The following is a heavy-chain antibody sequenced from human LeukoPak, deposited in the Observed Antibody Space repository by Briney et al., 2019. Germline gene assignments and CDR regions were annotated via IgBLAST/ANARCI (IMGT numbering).Heavy chain of an antibody. CDR2: INPNSGGT. V-gene: IGHV1-2*02. CDR1: GYTFTSYA. CDR3: ARVAVPDFWSGYSGLQHEYNWFDP. D-gene: IGHD3-3*01. J-gene: IGHJ5*02. Sequence: ASVKVSCKASGYTFTSYAMNWVRQAPGQGLEWMGWINPNSGGTNYAQKFQGRVTMTRDTSISTAYMEVSRLRSDDTAVYYCARVAVPDFWSGYSGLQHEYNWFDPWGQGTLVTVSS.